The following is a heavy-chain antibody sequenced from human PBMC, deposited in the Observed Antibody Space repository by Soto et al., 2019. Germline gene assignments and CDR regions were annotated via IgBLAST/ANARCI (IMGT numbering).Heavy chain of an antibody. D-gene: IGHD2-15*01. V-gene: IGHV4-59*08. CDR1: GGSISSYY. Sequence: SETLSLTCTVSGGSISSYYWSWIRQPPGKGLEWIGYIYYSGSTNYNPSLKSRVTISVDTSKNQFSLKLSSVTAADTAVYYCARHGAPGYCSGGSCYDIDYWGQGTLVTVSS. CDR2: IYYSGST. J-gene: IGHJ4*02. CDR3: ARHGAPGYCSGGSCYDIDY.